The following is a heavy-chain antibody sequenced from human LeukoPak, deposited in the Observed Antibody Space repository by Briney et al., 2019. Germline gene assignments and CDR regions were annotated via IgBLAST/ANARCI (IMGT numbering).Heavy chain of an antibody. Sequence: GGSLRLSCAASGFAFSSYEMNWVRQAPGKGPEWVSYISSSDSIIYYADSVKGRFTISRDNAKNSLYLQMNSLRAEDTAVYYCARGDNSGPDYYYYMDVWGKGTTVTISS. D-gene: IGHD6-19*01. CDR2: ISSSDSII. V-gene: IGHV3-48*03. J-gene: IGHJ6*03. CDR3: ARGDNSGPDYYYYMDV. CDR1: GFAFSSYE.